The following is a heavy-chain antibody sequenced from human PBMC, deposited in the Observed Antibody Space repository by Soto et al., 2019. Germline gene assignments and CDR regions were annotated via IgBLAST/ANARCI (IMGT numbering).Heavy chain of an antibody. Sequence: GSLRLSCAVSGFPVSSNHMSWVRQAPGKGLEWVSVISVSVGSIYYADSVKGRFTISRDNSKNTLFLQMNNLRAEDTAVYYFAKWHCSSTSCPYYYYYGMDVWGQGTTVTVSS. CDR2: ISVSVGSI. CDR3: AKWHCSSTSCPYYYYYGMDV. D-gene: IGHD2-2*01. J-gene: IGHJ6*02. V-gene: IGHV3-23*01. CDR1: GFPVSSNH.